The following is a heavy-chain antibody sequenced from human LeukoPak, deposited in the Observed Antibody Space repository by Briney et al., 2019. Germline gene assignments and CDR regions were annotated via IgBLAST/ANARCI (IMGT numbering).Heavy chain of an antibody. Sequence: GGSLRLSCAASGFTFSTYWMSWVRQAPGKGLEWVANIKQDGSEKYYVDSAKGRFTISRDNAKNSLYLQMNSLRAEDTAVFYCASGYCSGGTCYSAIFQHWGQGILVTVSS. CDR3: ASGYCSGGTCYSAIFQH. V-gene: IGHV3-7*01. D-gene: IGHD2-15*01. CDR2: IKQDGSEK. J-gene: IGHJ1*01. CDR1: GFTFSTYW.